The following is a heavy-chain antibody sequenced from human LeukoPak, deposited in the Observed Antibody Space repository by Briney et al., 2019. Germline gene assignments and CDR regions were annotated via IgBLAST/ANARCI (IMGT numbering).Heavy chain of an antibody. CDR1: GFTLSSYT. V-gene: IGHV4-34*01. CDR3: ARFLAAAGWFDP. Sequence: GSLRLSCAVSGFTLSSYTINWIRQPPGKGLEWIGEINHSGSTKYNPSLKSRVTISVDTSKNQFSLKLSSVTAADTAVYYCARFLAAAGWFDPWGQGTLVTVSS. D-gene: IGHD6-13*01. CDR2: INHSGST. J-gene: IGHJ5*02.